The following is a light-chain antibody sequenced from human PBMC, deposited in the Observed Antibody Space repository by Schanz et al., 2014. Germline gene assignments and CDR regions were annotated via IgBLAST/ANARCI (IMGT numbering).Light chain of an antibody. J-gene: IGLJ2*01. CDR2: DVT. CDR3: NSYGGSNNLV. V-gene: IGLV2-8*01. CDR1: SSDVGGYNY. Sequence: QSALTQPPSASGSPGQSITISCTGTSSDVGGYNYVSWYQQHPGKAPKLMIYDVTNRPSGVPDRFSGSKSGSTASLTVSGLQAEDEADYYCNSYGGSNNLVFGGGTKLTVL.